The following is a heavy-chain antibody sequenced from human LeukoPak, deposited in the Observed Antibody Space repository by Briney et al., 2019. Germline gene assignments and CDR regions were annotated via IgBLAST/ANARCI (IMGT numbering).Heavy chain of an antibody. J-gene: IGHJ4*02. CDR2: ISGSGGST. V-gene: IGHV3-23*01. Sequence: SGGSPRLSCAASGFTFNNYAMSWVRQAPGKGLEWVSAISGSGGSTYYTDSVTGRFTISRDNSKNTLYLQMNSLRAGGTALYYCASLDYFDSSDYGDYWGQGTLVTVSS. CDR1: GFTFNNYA. CDR3: ASLDYFDSSDYGDY. D-gene: IGHD3-22*01.